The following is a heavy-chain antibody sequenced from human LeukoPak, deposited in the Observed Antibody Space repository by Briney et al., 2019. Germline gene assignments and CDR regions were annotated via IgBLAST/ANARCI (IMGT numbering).Heavy chain of an antibody. V-gene: IGHV4-59*12. CDR3: ARAQFGGRAFDI. Sequence: SETLSLTCTVSGGSISSYYWSWIRQPPGKGLEWIGYIYYSGSTNYNPSLKSRVTISVDTSKNQFSLKLSSVTAADTAVYYCARAQFGGRAFDIWGQGTMVTVSS. CDR2: IYYSGST. CDR1: GGSISSYY. D-gene: IGHD2-15*01. J-gene: IGHJ3*02.